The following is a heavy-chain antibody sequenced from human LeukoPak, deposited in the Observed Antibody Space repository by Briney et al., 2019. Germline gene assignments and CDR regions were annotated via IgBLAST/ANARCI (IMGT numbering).Heavy chain of an antibody. CDR1: GGSISSYY. Sequence: PSETLSLTCTVSGGSISSYYWSWIRQPPWKGLEWIGYIYYSGSTNYNPSLKSRVTISVDTSKNQFSLKLSSVTAADTAVYYCARQRASIAAAGTWFDPWGQGTLVTVSS. V-gene: IGHV4-59*01. J-gene: IGHJ5*02. D-gene: IGHD6-13*01. CDR2: IYYSGST. CDR3: ARQRASIAAAGTWFDP.